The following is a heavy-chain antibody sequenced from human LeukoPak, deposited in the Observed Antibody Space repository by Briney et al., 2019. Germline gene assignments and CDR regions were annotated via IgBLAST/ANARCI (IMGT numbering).Heavy chain of an antibody. CDR1: GFTFSSYW. CDR2: INSGGSKT. CDR3: ARVREPYYYDRSNSFDS. J-gene: IGHJ4*02. D-gene: IGHD3-22*01. V-gene: IGHV3-74*01. Sequence: GGSLRLSCAASGFTFSSYWMHWVRQAPGEGLVWVSRINSGGSKTNYADSVKGRFTISRDNAKNTLYLQMNSLRAEDTAVYYCARVREPYYYDRSNSFDSWGQGTVVTVSS.